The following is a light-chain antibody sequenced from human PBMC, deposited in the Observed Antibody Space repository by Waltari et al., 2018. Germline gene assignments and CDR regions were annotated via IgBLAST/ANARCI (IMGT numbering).Light chain of an antibody. CDR3: QQYNDWHLIT. CDR2: DAS. Sequence: EVVMTQSPATLSVFPGERATLSCRASQSVSINLAWYQQKPCQAPRLLIYDASTRATGIPARFSGSGSGTEFTLTISSLQSEDFANYYCQQYNDWHLITFGQGTRLEIK. CDR1: QSVSIN. J-gene: IGKJ5*01. V-gene: IGKV3-15*01.